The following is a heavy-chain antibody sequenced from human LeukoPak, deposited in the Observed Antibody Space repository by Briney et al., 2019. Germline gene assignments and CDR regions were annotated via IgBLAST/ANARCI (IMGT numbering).Heavy chain of an antibody. Sequence: GASVKASCKASGYTFTGYYMHWVRQAPGQGLEWMGWINPNSGGTNYAQKFQGRVTMTRDTSISTAYMELSRLRSDDTAVYYCARETIFGVPESDWGQGTLVTVSS. J-gene: IGHJ4*02. CDR1: GYTFTGYY. V-gene: IGHV1-2*02. CDR2: INPNSGGT. CDR3: ARETIFGVPESD. D-gene: IGHD3-3*01.